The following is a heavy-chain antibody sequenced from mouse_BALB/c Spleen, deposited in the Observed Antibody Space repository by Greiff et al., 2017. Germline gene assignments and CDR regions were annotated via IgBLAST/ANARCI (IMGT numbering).Heavy chain of an antibody. D-gene: IGHD1-1*01. CDR1: GFTFSSYA. J-gene: IGHJ1*01. CDR2: ISSGGSYT. Sequence: EVQLQESGGGLVKPGGSLKLSCAASGFTFSSYAMSWVRQSPEKRLEWVAEISSGGSYTYYPDTVTGRFTISRDNAKNTLYLEMSSLRSEDTAMYYFARKGYYYGHWYFDVWGAGTTVTVSS. V-gene: IGHV5-9-4*01. CDR3: ARKGYYYGHWYFDV.